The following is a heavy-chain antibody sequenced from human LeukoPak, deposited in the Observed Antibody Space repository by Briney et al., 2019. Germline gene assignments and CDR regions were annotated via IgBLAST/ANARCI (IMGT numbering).Heavy chain of an antibody. CDR3: ASDRSGLYYFDF. CDR1: GFTVSSNY. CDR2: IYSGDST. D-gene: IGHD3/OR15-3a*01. V-gene: IGHV3-66*01. J-gene: IGHJ4*02. Sequence: GGSLRLSCAVSGFTVSSNYMSWVRQAPGKGLEWVSIIYSGDSTFYADSVKGRFTISRDNSNTLYLQMNSLRAEDTAVYYCASDRSGLYYFDFWGQGRLVTVSS.